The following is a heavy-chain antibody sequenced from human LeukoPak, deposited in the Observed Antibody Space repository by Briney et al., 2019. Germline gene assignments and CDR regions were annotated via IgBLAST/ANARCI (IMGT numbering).Heavy chain of an antibody. Sequence: PGRSLRLSCAASGFTFSSYAMHWVRQAPGKGLEWVAFISYDGSNKYYADSVKGRLTISRDNSKNTLYLQMNSLRAEDTAVYYCARVVGAMDYWGLGTLVTVSS. V-gene: IGHV3-30-3*01. J-gene: IGHJ4*02. CDR2: ISYDGSNK. CDR3: ARVVGAMDY. CDR1: GFTFSSYA. D-gene: IGHD1-26*01.